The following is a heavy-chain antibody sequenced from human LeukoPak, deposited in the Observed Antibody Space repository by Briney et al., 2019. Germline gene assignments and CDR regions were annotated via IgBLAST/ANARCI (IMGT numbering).Heavy chain of an antibody. J-gene: IGHJ6*03. CDR3: ARNGHINAWSYYYYYVDV. CDR2: INPNSGGT. CDR1: GYTFTGYS. D-gene: IGHD6-19*01. V-gene: IGHV1-2*02. Sequence: GASVKVSCKASGYTFTGYSMHWVRQAPGQGLEWMGWINPNSGGTKSAQKFQGRVTMTRDTSISTAYMELSGLGSDDTAVYYCARNGHINAWSYYYYYVDVWGIGTTVTVSS.